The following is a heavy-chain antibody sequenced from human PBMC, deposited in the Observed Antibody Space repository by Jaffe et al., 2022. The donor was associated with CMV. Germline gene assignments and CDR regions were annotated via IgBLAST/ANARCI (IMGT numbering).Heavy chain of an antibody. CDR3: ANELRPNDY. V-gene: IGHV3-23*04. CDR1: GFTFSNHA. D-gene: IGHD3-10*01. CDR2: ITIGATST. Sequence: EVQLVESGGGLVQPGGSLRLSCVVSGFTFSNHAMSWVRQAPGKGLEWVSSITIGATSTYYADSVKGRFTISRDNSKNTLYLQMHSLTAEDTAVYYCANELRPNDYWGQGTLVTVSS. J-gene: IGHJ4*02.